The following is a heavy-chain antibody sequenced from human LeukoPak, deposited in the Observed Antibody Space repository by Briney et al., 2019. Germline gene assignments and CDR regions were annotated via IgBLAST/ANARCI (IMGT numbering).Heavy chain of an antibody. V-gene: IGHV3-30*03. CDR1: GFTLSRHG. CDR3: ARDLAVDTAMVKNCFDP. D-gene: IGHD5-18*01. Sequence: PGKSLRLFCAASGFTLSRHGMHWVRQAPGKGLEWVAVISFDRSYKFYTDSVKGRFTISRDDSKNTLYLQMDSLRAEDTAVYYCARDLAVDTAMVKNCFDPWGQGTLVTVSS. J-gene: IGHJ5*02. CDR2: ISFDRSYK.